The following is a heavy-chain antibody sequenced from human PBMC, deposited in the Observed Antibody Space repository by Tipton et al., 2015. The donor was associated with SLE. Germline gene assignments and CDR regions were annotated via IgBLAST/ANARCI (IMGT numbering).Heavy chain of an antibody. CDR3: ASQNWNYFY. J-gene: IGHJ4*02. D-gene: IGHD1-7*01. Sequence: TLSLTCAVSGYSISSGSYWGWIRQPPGKGLEWIGCLFHSGSTYYNPPLKSRVTISVDRSKNQFSLRLTSVTAADTARYYCASQNWNYFYWSQGTLVTVSS. CDR1: GYSISSGSY. CDR2: LFHSGST. V-gene: IGHV4-38-2*01.